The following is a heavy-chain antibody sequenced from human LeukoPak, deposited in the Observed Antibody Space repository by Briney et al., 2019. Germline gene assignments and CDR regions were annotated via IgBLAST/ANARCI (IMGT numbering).Heavy chain of an antibody. Sequence: GGSLRLSCAISGFTSTTAWLTWVRQAPGKGLEWVADIRQDGSDKYYVDSVKGRFIISRDNAKKSVSLHMNNLRVEDTAVYYCVVYKYILSWSAFDFWGRGTMVTVSS. CDR2: IRQDGSDK. V-gene: IGHV3-7*01. CDR1: GFTSTTAW. D-gene: IGHD6-13*01. J-gene: IGHJ3*01. CDR3: VVYKYILSWSAFDF.